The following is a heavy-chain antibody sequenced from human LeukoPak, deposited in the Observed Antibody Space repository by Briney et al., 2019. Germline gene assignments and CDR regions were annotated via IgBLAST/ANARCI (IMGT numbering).Heavy chain of an antibody. CDR3: ARHLPYDYVWGSYRYGFDY. CDR1: GYSFTSYW. Sequence: PGESLKISCKGSGYSFTSYWIGWVRQMPGKGLEVMGIIYPGDSDTRYSPSFQGQVTISSDKSINTAYLQWSSLKASDTAMYYCARHLPYDYVWGSYRYGFDYWGQGTLVTVSS. J-gene: IGHJ4*02. V-gene: IGHV5-51*01. D-gene: IGHD3-16*02. CDR2: IYPGDSDT.